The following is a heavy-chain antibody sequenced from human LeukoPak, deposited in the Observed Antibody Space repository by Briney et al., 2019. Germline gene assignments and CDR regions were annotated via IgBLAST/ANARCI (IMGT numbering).Heavy chain of an antibody. V-gene: IGHV3-74*01. CDR3: ARGYGSGESIPFDS. D-gene: IGHD3-10*01. CDR2: VESDGSST. Sequence: PGGSLRLSCAASGFTFSSYWMHWVRQAPGKGLVWVSRVESDGSSTSYADSVKGRFTISRDNARNTLYLQMNSLRAEDTAVYYCARGYGSGESIPFDSWGQGTLVTVSS. CDR1: GFTFSSYW. J-gene: IGHJ4*02.